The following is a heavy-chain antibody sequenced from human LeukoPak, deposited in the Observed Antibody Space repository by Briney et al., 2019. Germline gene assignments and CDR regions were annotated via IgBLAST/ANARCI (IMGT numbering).Heavy chain of an antibody. J-gene: IGHJ4*02. CDR3: AKEGMVTTEFDY. D-gene: IGHD4-17*01. V-gene: IGHV3-30*18. Sequence: PGGSLRLSCAASGFTFSSYGMHWVRQAPGKGLEWVAVISYDGSSKYYADSVKGRFTISRDNSKNTLYLQMNSLRAEDTAVHYCAKEGMVTTEFDYWGQGTLVTVSS. CDR2: ISYDGSSK. CDR1: GFTFSSYG.